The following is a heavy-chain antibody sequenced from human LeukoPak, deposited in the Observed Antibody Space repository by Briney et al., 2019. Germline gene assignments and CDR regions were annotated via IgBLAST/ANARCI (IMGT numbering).Heavy chain of an antibody. Sequence: SETLSLTGTVSGGSISSYYWSWIRQPPGKGLEWIGYIYYSGSTNYNPSLKSRVTISVDTSKNQFSLKLSSVTAADTAVYYCARAVAAHYFDYWGQGTLVTVSS. J-gene: IGHJ4*02. CDR3: ARAVAAHYFDY. CDR1: GGSISSYY. CDR2: IYYSGST. V-gene: IGHV4-59*13. D-gene: IGHD6-19*01.